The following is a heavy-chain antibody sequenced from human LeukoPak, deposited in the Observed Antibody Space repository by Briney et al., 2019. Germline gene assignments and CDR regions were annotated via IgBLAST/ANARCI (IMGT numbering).Heavy chain of an antibody. D-gene: IGHD3-10*01. Sequence: SVKVSCKASGGTFSSYAISWVRQAPGQGLEWMGRIIPILGIANYAQKFQGRVTITADKSTSTAYMELSSLRSEDTAVYYCASGDGSGSYSTGNWFDPWGQGTLVTVSS. J-gene: IGHJ5*02. CDR2: IIPILGIA. V-gene: IGHV1-69*04. CDR3: ASGDGSGSYSTGNWFDP. CDR1: GGTFSSYA.